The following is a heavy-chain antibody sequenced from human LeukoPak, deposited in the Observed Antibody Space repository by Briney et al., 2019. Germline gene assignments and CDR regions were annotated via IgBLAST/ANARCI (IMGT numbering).Heavy chain of an antibody. J-gene: IGHJ4*02. CDR3: VRARRPYYDFWSGYSYYFDH. V-gene: IGHV3-7*03. CDR2: INEDGSEK. CDR1: GFTFSSYA. Sequence: GRSLRLSCAASGFTFSSYAMHWVRQAPGKGLEWVATINEDGSEKHYVDSVKGRITISRDNTKTSLYLEMNRLRAEDTAVYYCVRARRPYYDFWSGYSYYFDHWGQGTLLTVSS. D-gene: IGHD3-3*01.